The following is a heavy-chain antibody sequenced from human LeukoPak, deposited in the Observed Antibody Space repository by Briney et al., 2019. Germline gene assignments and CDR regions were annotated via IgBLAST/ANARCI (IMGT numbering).Heavy chain of an antibody. Sequence: ASVKVSCKASGYTLTSYGISRVRQAPGQGLEWMGWISAYNGNTNYAQKLQGRVTMTTDTSTSRAYMELRSLRSDDTAVYYCARVWLRNLDYWGQGTLVTVSS. J-gene: IGHJ4*02. V-gene: IGHV1-18*01. D-gene: IGHD5-12*01. CDR3: ARVWLRNLDY. CDR1: GYTLTSYG. CDR2: ISAYNGNT.